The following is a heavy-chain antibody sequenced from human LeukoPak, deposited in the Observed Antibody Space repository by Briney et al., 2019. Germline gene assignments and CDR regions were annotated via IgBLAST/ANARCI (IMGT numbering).Heavy chain of an antibody. CDR3: ASSAAAEAMVY. CDR2: ISSSGSTI. D-gene: IGHD6-13*01. CDR1: GFTFSSYE. J-gene: IGHJ4*02. Sequence: GGSLRLSCAASGFTFSSYEMNWVRQAPGKGLEWVSYISSSGSTIYYPDSVKGRFTISRDNAKNSLYLQMNSLRAEDTAVYYCASSAAAEAMVYWGQGTLVTVSS. V-gene: IGHV3-48*03.